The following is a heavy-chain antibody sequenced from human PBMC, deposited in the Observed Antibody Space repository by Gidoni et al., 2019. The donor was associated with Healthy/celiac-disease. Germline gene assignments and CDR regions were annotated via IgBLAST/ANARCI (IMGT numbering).Heavy chain of an antibody. J-gene: IGHJ4*02. D-gene: IGHD5-18*01. CDR3: ARYSYGFGVDY. CDR1: GFTFSSYG. V-gene: IGHV3-33*01. Sequence: QVQLVESGGGVVQPGRSLSLSCVASGFTFSSYGMHWVRQARARGLAWLAVIWYDGSNKYYADSVKGRFTISRDNSKNTLYLQMNSLRAEDTAVYYCARYSYGFGVDYWGQGTLVTVSS. CDR2: IWYDGSNK.